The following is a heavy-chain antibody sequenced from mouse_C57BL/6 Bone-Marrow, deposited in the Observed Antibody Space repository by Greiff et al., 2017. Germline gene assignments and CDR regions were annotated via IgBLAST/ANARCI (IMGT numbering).Heavy chain of an antibody. V-gene: IGHV5-6*02. J-gene: IGHJ2*01. CDR1: GFTFSSYG. Sequence: EVMLVESGGDLVKPGGSLKLSCAASGFTFSSYGMSWVRQTPDKRLEWVATISSGGSYTYYPDSVKGRFTITRDNAKNTLYLQLSSLKSEDTAMYYCARLDGSSPYYFDYWGQGTTLTVSS. D-gene: IGHD1-1*01. CDR2: ISSGGSYT. CDR3: ARLDGSSPYYFDY.